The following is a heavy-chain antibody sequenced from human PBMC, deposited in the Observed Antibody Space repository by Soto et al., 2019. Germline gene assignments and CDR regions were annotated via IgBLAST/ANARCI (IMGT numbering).Heavy chain of an antibody. D-gene: IGHD6-13*01. Sequence: ASVKVSCKASGYTFTSYAMHWVRQAPGQRLEWMGWINAGNGNTKYSQKFQGRVTITRDTSAVTAYMELSSMRSEDTAVYYCAGDKDLQGIAAEGSYWYFDLWGRGTLVTVSS. J-gene: IGHJ2*01. CDR3: AGDKDLQGIAAEGSYWYFDL. V-gene: IGHV1-3*01. CDR1: GYTFTSYA. CDR2: INAGNGNT.